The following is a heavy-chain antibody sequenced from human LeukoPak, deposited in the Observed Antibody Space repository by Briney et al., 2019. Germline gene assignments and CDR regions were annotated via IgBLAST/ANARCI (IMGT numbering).Heavy chain of an antibody. D-gene: IGHD1-1*01. V-gene: IGHV1-69-2*01. CDR1: GYTFTDYY. Sequence: ASVKISCKVSGYTFTDYYMHWVRQAPGKGLEWMGLVDPEDGETIYAEKFQGRVTITADTSTDTAYIELSSLRSEDTAVYYCATGESYTTSFDYWGQGTLVTVSS. CDR2: VDPEDGET. J-gene: IGHJ4*02. CDR3: ATGESYTTSFDY.